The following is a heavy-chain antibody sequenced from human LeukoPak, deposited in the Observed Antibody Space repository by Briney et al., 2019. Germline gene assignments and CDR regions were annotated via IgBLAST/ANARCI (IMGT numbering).Heavy chain of an antibody. D-gene: IGHD6-13*01. V-gene: IGHV3-23*01. CDR1: GFTFNTYA. CDR3: AKDGSSGIAATADAFDI. Sequence: PGGSLRLSCAASGFTFNTYAMSWVRQAPGKGLEWVSAISGGGATSYYADSVEGRFTISRDNSKNTLYLQMNSLKAECTAIYYCAKDGSSGIAATADAFDIWGQGTMVTVSS. CDR2: ISGGGATS. J-gene: IGHJ3*02.